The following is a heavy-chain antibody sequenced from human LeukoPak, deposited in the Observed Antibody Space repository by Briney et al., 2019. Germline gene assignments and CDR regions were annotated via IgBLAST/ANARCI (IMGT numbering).Heavy chain of an antibody. CDR1: GFIFNTYV. V-gene: IGHV3-30*02. D-gene: IGHD6-13*01. J-gene: IGHJ4*02. CDR2: IRYDGSNK. CDR3: ARDYGQQLGLIVY. Sequence: GGTLRLSCAVSGFIFNTYVMHWVRQAPGKGLEWLAFIRYDGSNKYYADSVKGRFTISRDNSKNRLYLQMNSLRAEDTAVYYCARDYGQQLGLIVYWGQGTLVTVSS.